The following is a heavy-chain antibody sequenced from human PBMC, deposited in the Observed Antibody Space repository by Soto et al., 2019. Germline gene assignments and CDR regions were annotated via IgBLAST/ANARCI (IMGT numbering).Heavy chain of an antibody. CDR2: IKSKTDGGTT. CDR1: GFTFSNAW. V-gene: IGHV3-15*01. J-gene: IGHJ4*02. CDR3: NTDRRYSYCYPTDY. D-gene: IGHD5-18*01. Sequence: EVQLVESGGGLVKPGGSLRLSCAASGFTFSNAWMSWVRQAPGKGLEWVGRIKSKTDGGTTDYAAPVKGRFTISRDDSKTARYSQMNCLKTADLVVYYCNTDRRYSYCYPTDYRSQGGLDTVSS.